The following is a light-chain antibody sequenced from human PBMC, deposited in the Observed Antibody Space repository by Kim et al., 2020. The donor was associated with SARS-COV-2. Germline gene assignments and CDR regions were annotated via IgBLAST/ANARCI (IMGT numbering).Light chain of an antibody. CDR2: GNT. J-gene: IGLJ3*02. CDR3: QSYDSSLSGCV. V-gene: IGLV1-40*03. Sequence: QWVTISCTGSSSNIGAGYDVPWYQQVPGTAPKLLIYGNTNRPSGVPDRFSGSKSGASASLAITGLQAEDEADYYCQSYDSSLSGCVFGGGTQLTVL. CDR1: SSNIGAGYD.